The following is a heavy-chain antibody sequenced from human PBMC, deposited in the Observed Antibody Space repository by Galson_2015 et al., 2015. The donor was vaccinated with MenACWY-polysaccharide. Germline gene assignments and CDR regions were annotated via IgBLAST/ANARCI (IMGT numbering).Heavy chain of an antibody. V-gene: IGHV3-48*02. CDR2: ISSSGTI. J-gene: IGHJ4*02. CDR1: GLTFSNWW. Sequence: SLRLSCAASGLTFSNWWMTWVRQAPGKGLEWASYISSSGTIYYADSVKGRFTISRDNGKNSLYLQMNSLRDDDTAVYYCARVLKGLVGATPDYWGQGTLVTVSS. D-gene: IGHD1-26*01. CDR3: ARVLKGLVGATPDY.